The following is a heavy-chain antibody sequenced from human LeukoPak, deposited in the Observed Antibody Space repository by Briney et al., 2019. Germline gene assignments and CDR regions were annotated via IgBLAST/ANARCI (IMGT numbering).Heavy chain of an antibody. CDR2: INHSGST. CDR3: ARGSVSSWYWGPYLG. V-gene: IGHV4-34*01. J-gene: IGHJ4*02. Sequence: RSSETLSLTCALYGGSFSGYYWSWIRQPPGKGLEWIGEINHSGSTNYNPSLKSRVTRSVDTSKNQFSLKLSSVTAADTAVYYCARGSVSSWYWGPYLGWGQGTLVTVSS. CDR1: GGSFSGYY. D-gene: IGHD6-13*01.